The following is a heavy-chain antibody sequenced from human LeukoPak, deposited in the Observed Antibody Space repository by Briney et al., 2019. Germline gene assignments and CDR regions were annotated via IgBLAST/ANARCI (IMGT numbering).Heavy chain of an antibody. CDR3: ARAPAAGTFDY. J-gene: IGHJ4*02. Sequence: PSETLSLTCSVSNYSISAGYYWGWIRQPPGKGLEWIGGVYHSGATYYTPSLKSRVTISVDTAKNQFSLNLTSVTAADTAVYYCARAPAAGTFDYWGQGTLVTVSS. CDR2: VYHSGAT. CDR1: NYSISAGYY. V-gene: IGHV4-38-2*02. D-gene: IGHD6-13*01.